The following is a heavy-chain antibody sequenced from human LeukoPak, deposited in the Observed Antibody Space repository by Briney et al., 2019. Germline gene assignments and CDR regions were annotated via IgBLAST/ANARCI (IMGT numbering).Heavy chain of an antibody. CDR1: GFTFSDYY. V-gene: IGHV3-11*01. Sequence: GGSLRLSCAASGFTFSDYYMSWVRQAPGKGLEWLSYISSRNSPISYADSVKGRFTISRDNAKDSLYLQMNSLRAEDTALYYCARWGYSSSWYIDYWGQGTLVTVSS. CDR2: ISSRNSPI. CDR3: ARWGYSSSWYIDY. D-gene: IGHD6-13*01. J-gene: IGHJ4*02.